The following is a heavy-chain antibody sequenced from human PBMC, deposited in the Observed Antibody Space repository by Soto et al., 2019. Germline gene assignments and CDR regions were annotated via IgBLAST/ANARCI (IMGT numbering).Heavy chain of an antibody. D-gene: IGHD1-26*01. Sequence: QVQLQESGPGLVKPSQTLSLTCTVSGGSISSGGYYWSWIRQHTGKGLEWIGYIYYSGSTYYNPSLKSRVTISLDTSKNQFSLKLSSVTAADSAVYYCARGGWELLPRSAYYFDYWGQGTLVTVSS. CDR1: GGSISSGGYY. CDR2: IYYSGST. V-gene: IGHV4-31*03. J-gene: IGHJ4*02. CDR3: ARGGWELLPRSAYYFDY.